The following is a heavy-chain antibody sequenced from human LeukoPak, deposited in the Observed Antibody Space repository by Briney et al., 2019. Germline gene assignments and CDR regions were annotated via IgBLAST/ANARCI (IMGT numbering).Heavy chain of an antibody. CDR2: IKQDGTEK. V-gene: IGHV3-7*04. Sequence: PGGSLRLSCAASGFTFSSYWMSWVRQAPGKGLEWVANIKQDGTEKYYVDSVKGRFTISRDNAKSSVYLQRNSLRAEDTAVYYCARADLPTAISARAFDFWGQGTMVTVSS. CDR3: ARADLPTAISARAFDF. D-gene: IGHD2-2*01. J-gene: IGHJ3*01. CDR1: GFTFSSYW.